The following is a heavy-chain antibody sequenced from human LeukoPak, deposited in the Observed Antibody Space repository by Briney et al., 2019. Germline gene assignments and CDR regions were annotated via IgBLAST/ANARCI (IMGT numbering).Heavy chain of an antibody. CDR2: INHSGST. CDR1: GGSFSGYY. V-gene: IGHV4-34*01. J-gene: IGHJ4*02. D-gene: IGHD6-6*01. CDR3: ARAPQYSSSYNDD. Sequence: SETLSLTCAVYGGSFSGYYWSWIRQPPGKGLEWIGEINHSGSTNYNPSLKSRVTISVDTSKNQFSLKLSSVTAADTAVYYCARAPQYSSSYNDDWGQGTLVTVSS.